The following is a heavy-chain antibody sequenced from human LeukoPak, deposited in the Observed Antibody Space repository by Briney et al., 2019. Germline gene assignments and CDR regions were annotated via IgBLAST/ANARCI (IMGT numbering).Heavy chain of an antibody. Sequence: GASVKVSCKASGHTFTSYDINWVRQATGQGLEWMGWMNPNSGNTGYAQKFQGRVTMTRNTSISTAYMELSSLRSEDTAVYYCARGAFTMVRGVIIPRFGYWGQGTLVTVSS. J-gene: IGHJ4*02. CDR2: MNPNSGNT. V-gene: IGHV1-8*02. CDR3: ARGAFTMVRGVIIPRFGY. D-gene: IGHD3-10*01. CDR1: GHTFTSYD.